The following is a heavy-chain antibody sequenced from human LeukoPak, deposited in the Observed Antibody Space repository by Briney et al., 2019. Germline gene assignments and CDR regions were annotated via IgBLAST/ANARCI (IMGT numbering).Heavy chain of an antibody. CDR3: AKGNNWNDVRHFDY. V-gene: IGHV3-23*01. J-gene: IGHJ4*02. CDR2: ITGSGGTT. Sequence: PGGSLRLSCGASGFTFNNYGMNWVRQAPGKGLDWVSSITGSGGTTDYADSVKGRFTISRDNSTNTLYLQMNGLRGDDTAVYYCAKGNNWNDVRHFDYWGQGTLVTVSS. D-gene: IGHD1-1*01. CDR1: GFTFNNYG.